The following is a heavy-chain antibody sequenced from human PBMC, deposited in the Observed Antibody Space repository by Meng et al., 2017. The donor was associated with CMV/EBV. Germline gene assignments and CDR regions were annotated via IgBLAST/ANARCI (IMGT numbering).Heavy chain of an antibody. CDR2: ISISGGST. D-gene: IGHD3-3*01. CDR3: AKDQGAYDFWSGYYTLDI. Sequence: GESLKISCAASGFTFSSYAMSWVRQAPGKGLEWVSAISISGGSTYYADSVKGRFTISRDNSKNTLYLQMNSLRAEDTAVYYCAKDQGAYDFWSGYYTLDIWGQGTMVTVSS. V-gene: IGHV3-23*01. CDR1: GFTFSSYA. J-gene: IGHJ3*02.